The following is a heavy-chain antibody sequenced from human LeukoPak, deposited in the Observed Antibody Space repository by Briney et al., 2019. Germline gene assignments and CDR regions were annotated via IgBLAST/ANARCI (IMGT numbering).Heavy chain of an antibody. Sequence: SETLSLTCAVYGGSFSGYYWSWIRQPPGKGLEWIGEINHSGSTNYNPSLKSRVTISVDTSKNQFSLKLSSVTAADTAVYYCARSIAVGRDFDYWGQGTLVTVSS. CDR3: ARSIAVGRDFDY. CDR2: INHSGST. CDR1: GGSFSGYY. V-gene: IGHV4-34*01. D-gene: IGHD6-19*01. J-gene: IGHJ4*02.